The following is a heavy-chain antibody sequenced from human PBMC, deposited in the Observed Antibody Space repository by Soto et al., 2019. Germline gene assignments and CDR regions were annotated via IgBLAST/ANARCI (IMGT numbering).Heavy chain of an antibody. D-gene: IGHD3-22*01. CDR1: GFTFSSYS. V-gene: IGHV3-21*01. J-gene: IGHJ4*02. CDR2: ISSSSSYI. Sequence: GGSLRLSCAASGFTFSSYSMNWVRQAPRKGLEWVSSISSSSSYIYYADSVKGRFTISRDNAKNSLYLQMNSLRAEDTAVYYCARDSDYESSGYYHYYFDYWGQGTLVTVSS. CDR3: ARDSDYESSGYYHYYFDY.